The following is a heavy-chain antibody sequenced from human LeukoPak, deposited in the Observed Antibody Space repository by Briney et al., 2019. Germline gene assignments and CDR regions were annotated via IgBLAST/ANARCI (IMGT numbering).Heavy chain of an antibody. D-gene: IGHD3-3*01. V-gene: IGHV1-69*04. CDR2: IIPIFGIA. CDR3: ARDPPTSYYDFWSGYYSDAFDI. CDR1: GGTFSSYA. J-gene: IGHJ3*02. Sequence: ASVKVSCKASGGTFSSYAISWVRQAPGQGLEWRGRIIPIFGIANYVQKFQGRVTITADKSTSTAYMELSSLRSEDTAVYYCARDPPTSYYDFWSGYYSDAFDIWGQGTMVTVSS.